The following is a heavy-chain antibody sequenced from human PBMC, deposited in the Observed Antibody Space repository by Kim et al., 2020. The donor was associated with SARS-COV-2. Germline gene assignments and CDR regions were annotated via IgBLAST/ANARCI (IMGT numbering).Heavy chain of an antibody. D-gene: IGHD4-17*01. CDR3: AKDIRGLRGPALGYYYYYYGMDV. J-gene: IGHJ6*02. Sequence: GGSLRLSCAASGFTFDDYTMHWVRQAPGKGLEWVSLISWDGGSTYYADSVKGRFTISRDNSKNSLYLQMNSLRTEDTALYYCAKDIRGLRGPALGYYYYYYGMDVWGQGTTVTVSS. V-gene: IGHV3-43*01. CDR2: ISWDGGST. CDR1: GFTFDDYT.